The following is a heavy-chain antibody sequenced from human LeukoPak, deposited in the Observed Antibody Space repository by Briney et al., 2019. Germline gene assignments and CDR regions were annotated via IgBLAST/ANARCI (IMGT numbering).Heavy chain of an antibody. D-gene: IGHD5-24*01. CDR3: ARSRDGNNFDY. V-gene: IGHV4-61*02. CDR1: GGSISSGSYY. CDR2: IYTSGST. Sequence: SETLSLTCTVSGGSISSGSYYWSWIRQPAGKGLEWIGRIYTSGSTNYNPSLKSRVTISVDTSKNQFSLKLSSVTAADTAVYYCARSRDGNNFDYWGQGTLVTVSS. J-gene: IGHJ4*02.